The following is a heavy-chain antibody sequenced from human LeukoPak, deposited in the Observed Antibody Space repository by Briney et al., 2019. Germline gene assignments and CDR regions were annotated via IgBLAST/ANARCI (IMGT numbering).Heavy chain of an antibody. CDR2: INAGNGNT. CDR3: ARDFQRTPNWFDP. V-gene: IGHV1-3*01. CDR1: GYTFTSYA. Sequence: GASVKVSCKASGYTFTSYAMHWVRQAPGQRLEWMGWINAGNGNTKYSQKFQGRVTITRDTSTSTTYMELRSLRSDDTAVYYCARDFQRTPNWFDPWGPGTLVTVSS. D-gene: IGHD2-15*01. J-gene: IGHJ5*02.